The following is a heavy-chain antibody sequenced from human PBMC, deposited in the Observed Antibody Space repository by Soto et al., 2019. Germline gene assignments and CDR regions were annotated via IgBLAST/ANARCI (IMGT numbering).Heavy chain of an antibody. CDR2: ISGSGGST. CDR1: GFTFSSYA. CDR3: AKVRHSGSYYDRYYFDY. Sequence: GGSLRLSCAASGFTFSSYAMSWVRQAPGKGLEWVSAISGSGGSTYYADSVKGRFTISRDNSKNTLYLQMNSLRAEDTAVYYCAKVRHSGSYYDRYYFDYWGQGTLVTVSS. D-gene: IGHD1-26*01. V-gene: IGHV3-23*01. J-gene: IGHJ4*02.